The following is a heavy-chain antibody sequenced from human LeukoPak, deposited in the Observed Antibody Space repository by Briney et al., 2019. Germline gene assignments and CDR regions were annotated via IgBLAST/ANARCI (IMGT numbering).Heavy chain of an antibody. CDR3: ARGYCRGTSCNRYTFDM. CDR2: IYYSGST. V-gene: IGHV4-59*01. Sequence: SETLSLTRTVSDGSISSYYWSWVRQSPGKGLEWIGYIYYSGSTNYNPSLKSRVTISVDTSKNQFSLKLSSVTAADTAVYYCARGYCRGTSCNRYTFDMWGQGTMVTVSS. D-gene: IGHD2-2*01. CDR1: DGSISSYY. J-gene: IGHJ3*02.